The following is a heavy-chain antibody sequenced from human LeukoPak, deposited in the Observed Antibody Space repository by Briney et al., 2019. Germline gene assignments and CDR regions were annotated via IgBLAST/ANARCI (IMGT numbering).Heavy chain of an antibody. CDR2: IIPIFGTA. CDR1: GGTFSSYA. D-gene: IGHD3-9*01. V-gene: IGHV1-69*06. CDR3: AGGNFDWLLGYYFDY. J-gene: IGHJ4*02. Sequence: SVKVSCKASGGTFSSYAISWVRQAPGQGLEWMGGIIPIFGTANYAQKFQGRVTITADKSTSTAYMELSSLRSEDTAVYYCAGGNFDWLLGYYFDYWGQGTLVTVSS.